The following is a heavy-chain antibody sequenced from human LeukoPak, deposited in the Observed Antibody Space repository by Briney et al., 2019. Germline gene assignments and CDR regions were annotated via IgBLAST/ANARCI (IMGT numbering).Heavy chain of an antibody. CDR3: ARDLQEISSFYFDY. V-gene: IGHV3-30*03. CDR2: LSFDASGT. Sequence: PGRSLRLSCAASGFTFSSYCMHWVRQAPGKGLEWVAGLSFDASGTNYADSVKGRFTISRDNSKNTLYLQMHSLRPEDTAVYFCARDLQEISSFYFDYWGQGSLVTVSS. CDR1: GFTFSSYC. J-gene: IGHJ4*02. D-gene: IGHD5-24*01.